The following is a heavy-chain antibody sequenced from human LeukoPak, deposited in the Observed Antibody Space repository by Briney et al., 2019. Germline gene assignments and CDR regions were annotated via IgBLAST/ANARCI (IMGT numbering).Heavy chain of an antibody. CDR2: IYISGST. D-gene: IGHD2-15*01. CDR1: GASINSHY. CDR3: ARALNPLPGTYYFDY. V-gene: IGHV4-4*07. J-gene: IGHJ4*02. Sequence: SETLSLSCTVSGASINSHYWSWVRQPAGKGLEWIGRIYISGSTNYNSSLQSRVTMSVDTSKNQFSLKLTSVTAADTAVYYCARALNPLPGTYYFDYWGQGTLVTVSS.